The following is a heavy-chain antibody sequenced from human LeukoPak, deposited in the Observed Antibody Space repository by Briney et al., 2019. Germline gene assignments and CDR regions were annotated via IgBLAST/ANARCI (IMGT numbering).Heavy chain of an antibody. J-gene: IGHJ4*02. D-gene: IGHD2-2*01. V-gene: IGHV1-69*05. CDR1: GGTFSSYA. CDR2: IIPIFGTA. Sequence: ASVKVSCKASGGTFSSYAISWVRQAPGQGLEWMGGIIPIFGTANYAQKFQGRVTITTDESTSTAYMELSSLRSEDTAVYYCARSPEGIVVVPAAMSWSGYYTYWGQGTLVTVSS. CDR3: ARSPEGIVVVPAAMSWSGYYTY.